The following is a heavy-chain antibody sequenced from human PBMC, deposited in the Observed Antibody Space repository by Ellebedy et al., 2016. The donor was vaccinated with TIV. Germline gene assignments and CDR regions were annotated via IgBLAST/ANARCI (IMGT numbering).Heavy chain of an antibody. V-gene: IGHV1-18*01. CDR2: ISAYNGNT. D-gene: IGHD6-19*01. CDR3: AREGAGSSGWYPGVY. Sequence: ASVKVSXXASGYTFTSYGISWVRQAPGQGLEWMGWISAYNGNTNYAQKLQGRVTMTTDTSTSTAYMELRSLRSDDTAVYYCAREGAGSSGWYPGVYWGQGTLVTVSS. J-gene: IGHJ4*02. CDR1: GYTFTSYG.